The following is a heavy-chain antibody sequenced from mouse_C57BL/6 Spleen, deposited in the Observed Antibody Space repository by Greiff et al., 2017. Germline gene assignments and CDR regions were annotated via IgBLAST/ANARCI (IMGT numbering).Heavy chain of an antibody. CDR2: IDPSDSYT. Sequence: QVQLQQPGAELVRPGTSVKLSCKASGYTFTSYWMHWVKQRPGQGLEWIGVIDPSDSYTNYNQKFKGKATLTVDTSSSTAYMPLSSLTSEDSAVYYCARGGEYPWCAYWGQGTLVTVSA. J-gene: IGHJ3*01. D-gene: IGHD5-2*01. CDR1: GYTFTSYW. CDR3: ARGGEYPWCAY. V-gene: IGHV1-59*01.